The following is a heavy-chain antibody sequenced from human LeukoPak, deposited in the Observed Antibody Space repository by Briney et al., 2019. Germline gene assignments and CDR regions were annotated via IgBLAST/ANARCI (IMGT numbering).Heavy chain of an antibody. V-gene: IGHV4-39*07. J-gene: IGHJ4*02. Sequence: PETLSLTCTVSGGSISIYYWGWVRQPPGKGLEWIGTIDYSGNTYYNPSLKSRATISTDTSRSQFSLNLSSVTAADTAVYYCAREYTLYRSGWFLDYWGQGTVVTVSS. CDR3: AREYTLYRSGWFLDY. CDR2: IDYSGNT. D-gene: IGHD6-19*01. CDR1: GGSISIYY.